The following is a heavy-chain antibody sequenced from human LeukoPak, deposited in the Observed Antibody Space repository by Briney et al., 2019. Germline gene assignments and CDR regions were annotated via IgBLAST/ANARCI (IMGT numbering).Heavy chain of an antibody. CDR2: ISYDGSNK. CDR1: GXTFSSYA. V-gene: IGHV3-30-3*01. Sequence: GGSLRLSCAASGXTFSSYAMHRVRQAPGKGLEWVAVISYDGSNKYYADSVKGRFTISRDNSKNTLYLQMNSLRAEDTAVYYCASSSGSGWQLDYWGQGTLVTVSS. J-gene: IGHJ4*02. D-gene: IGHD6-19*01. CDR3: ASSSGSGWQLDY.